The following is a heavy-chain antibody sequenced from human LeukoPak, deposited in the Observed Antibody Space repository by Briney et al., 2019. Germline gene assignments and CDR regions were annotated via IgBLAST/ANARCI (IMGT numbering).Heavy chain of an antibody. Sequence: TSETLSLTCTVSGDSINKYFWSWLRQSPGKGLEWIGYISHSGNTNYHPSLKSRVTISLDKSNNQFSLRLNSVIAADTAVYYCARAGPENFNWRYYIDFWGQGILVTVSS. CDR1: GDSINKYF. CDR3: ARAGPENFNWRYYIDF. D-gene: IGHD1-1*01. CDR2: ISHSGNT. J-gene: IGHJ4*02. V-gene: IGHV4-59*01.